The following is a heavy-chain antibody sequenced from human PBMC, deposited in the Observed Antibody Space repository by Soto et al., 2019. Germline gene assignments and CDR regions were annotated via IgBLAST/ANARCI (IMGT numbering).Heavy chain of an antibody. CDR2: ISYSWNT. CDR1: GGSINTYY. V-gene: IGHV4-59*01. CDR3: ARGTRATQYYYYFYGMDA. J-gene: IGHJ6*02. Sequence: QVRLQGSGPRLVKPSETLSLTCSVSGGSINTYYWSWIRQPPGRGLEWIGYISYSWNTSYNPSLKSRLTMSLSSSKNQFSLKLSSVTAADTAVYYCARGTRATQYYYYFYGMDAWGPGTTVTVSS. D-gene: IGHD3-10*01.